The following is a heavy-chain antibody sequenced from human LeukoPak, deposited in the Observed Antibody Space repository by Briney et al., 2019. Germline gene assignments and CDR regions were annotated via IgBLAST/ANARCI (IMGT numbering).Heavy chain of an antibody. V-gene: IGHV1-58*02. CDR3: AAGSTAMAYYYYYYYGMDV. CDR1: GFTFTSSA. CDR2: IVVGSGNT. Sequence: GASVKVSCKASGFTFTSSAMQWVRQARGQRLEWIGWIVVGSGNTNYAQKFQERVTITRDMSTSTAYMELSSLRSEDTAVYYCAAGSTAMAYYYYYYYGMDVWGQGTTVTVSS. D-gene: IGHD5-18*01. J-gene: IGHJ6*02.